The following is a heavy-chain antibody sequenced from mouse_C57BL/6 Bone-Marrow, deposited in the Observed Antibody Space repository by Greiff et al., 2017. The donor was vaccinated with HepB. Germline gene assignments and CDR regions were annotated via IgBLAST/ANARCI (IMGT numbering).Heavy chain of an antibody. J-gene: IGHJ4*01. D-gene: IGHD4-1*01. V-gene: IGHV5-12*01. CDR1: GFTFSDYY. CDR2: ISNGGGST. Sequence: DVQLQQSGGGLVQPGGSLKLSCAASGFTFSDYYMYWVRQTPEKRLEWVAYISNGGGSTYYPDTVKGRFTISRDNAKNTLYLQMSRLKSEDTAMYYCARQRRDWDRDYAMDYWGQGTSVTVSS. CDR3: ARQRRDWDRDYAMDY.